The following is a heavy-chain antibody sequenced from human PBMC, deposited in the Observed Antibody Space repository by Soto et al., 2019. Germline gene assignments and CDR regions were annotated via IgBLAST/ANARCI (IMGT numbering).Heavy chain of an antibody. CDR1: GFIVSSSY. J-gene: IGHJ4*02. CDR2: LYSDGRT. D-gene: IGHD6-13*01. Sequence: DVQLVETGGGLIQPGGSLRLSCAASGFIVSSSYMSWVRQAPGKGLEWVSVLYSDGRTYYADSVKGRFTISRDNSKYTLYLQMNSLSAEDTAVYYCARCSGWYGQCYFDCWGQGTLVTVSS. CDR3: ARCSGWYGQCYFDC. V-gene: IGHV3-53*02.